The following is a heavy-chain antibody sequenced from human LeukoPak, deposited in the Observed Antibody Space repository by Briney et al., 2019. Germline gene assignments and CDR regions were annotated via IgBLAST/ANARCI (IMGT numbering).Heavy chain of an antibody. CDR1: GGSISSGDYY. CDR3: ARDRAPTTMYYFDY. V-gene: IGHV4-30-4*01. CDR2: IYYSGST. D-gene: IGHD3-10*02. J-gene: IGHJ4*02. Sequence: SETLSLTCTVSGGSISSGDYYWSWIRQPPGKGLEWIGYIYYSGSTYYNPSLKSRVTISVDTSKNQFSLKLSSVTAADTAVYYCARDRAPTTMYYFDYWGQGTLVTVSS.